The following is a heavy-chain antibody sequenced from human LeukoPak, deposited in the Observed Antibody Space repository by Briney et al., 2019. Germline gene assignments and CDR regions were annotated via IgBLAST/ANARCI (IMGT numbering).Heavy chain of an antibody. CDR2: IKSKTDGGTT. CDR3: TTGDCSGGSCYWGIDAFDI. CDR1: GFTFSNAW. Sequence: PGGSLRLSCAASGFTFSNAWMSWVRRAPGKGLEWVGRIKSKTDGGTTDYAAPVKGRFTISRDDSKNTLYLQMNSLKTEDTAVYYCTTGDCSGGSCYWGIDAFDIWGQGTMVTVSS. V-gene: IGHV3-15*01. J-gene: IGHJ3*02. D-gene: IGHD2-15*01.